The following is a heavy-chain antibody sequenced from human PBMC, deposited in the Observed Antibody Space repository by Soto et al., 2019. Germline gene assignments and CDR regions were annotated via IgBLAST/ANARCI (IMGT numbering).Heavy chain of an antibody. J-gene: IGHJ3*02. D-gene: IGHD3-3*01. V-gene: IGHV4-30-4*01. CDR2: IYYSGST. CDR3: AGYYDFWSGYHHDAFDI. Sequence: PSETLSLTCTVSGGSISSGDYYWSWIRQPPGKGLEWIGYIYYSGSTYYNPSLKSRVTISVDTSKNQFSLKLSSVTAADTAVYYCAGYYDFWSGYHHDAFDIWGQGTMVTVSS. CDR1: GGSISSGDYY.